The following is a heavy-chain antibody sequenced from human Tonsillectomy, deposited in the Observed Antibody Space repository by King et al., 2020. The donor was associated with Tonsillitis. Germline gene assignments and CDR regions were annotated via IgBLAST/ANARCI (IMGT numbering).Heavy chain of an antibody. J-gene: IGHJ5*02. Sequence: VQLQQWGAGLLKPSETLSLTCAVYGGSFSGYYWSWIRQPPEKGLEWIGEINHSGSTNYNPSLKSRVTISVDTSKNQFSLKLSSVTAADTAVYYCARVPGDYYGSGSYYASYNWFDPWGQGTLVTVSS. V-gene: IGHV4-34*01. D-gene: IGHD3-10*01. CDR1: GGSFSGYY. CDR3: ARVPGDYYGSGSYYASYNWFDP. CDR2: INHSGST.